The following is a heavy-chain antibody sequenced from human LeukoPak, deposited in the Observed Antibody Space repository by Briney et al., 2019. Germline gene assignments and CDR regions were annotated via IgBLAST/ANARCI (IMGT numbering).Heavy chain of an antibody. J-gene: IGHJ4*02. Sequence: GGSLTLSCSASGFTFTTYGMNWVRQAPGKGLEWVSGIGGSGTRTYYADSVKGRFTISRDKSKNTLYLQMNSLRAEDTAVYYCAKHPRWGHTNPRFDYWGQGTLVTVSS. D-gene: IGHD1-14*01. V-gene: IGHV3-23*01. CDR3: AKHPRWGHTNPRFDY. CDR1: GFTFTTYG. CDR2: IGGSGTRT.